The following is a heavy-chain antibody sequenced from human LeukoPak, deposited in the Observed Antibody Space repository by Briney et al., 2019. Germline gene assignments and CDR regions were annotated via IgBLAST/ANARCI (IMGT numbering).Heavy chain of an antibody. D-gene: IGHD6-19*01. CDR1: GFTFRSYG. J-gene: IGHJ4*02. CDR2: IRYDGSNK. V-gene: IGHV3-30*02. Sequence: PGGSLRLSCAASGFTFRSYGMHWVRQAPGKGLEWVAFIRYDGSNKYYADSVKGRFTISRDNSKNTLYLQMNSLRPEDTAVYYCAKDPNRGYSSGWYFDYWGQGTLVTVSS. CDR3: AKDPNRGYSSGWYFDY.